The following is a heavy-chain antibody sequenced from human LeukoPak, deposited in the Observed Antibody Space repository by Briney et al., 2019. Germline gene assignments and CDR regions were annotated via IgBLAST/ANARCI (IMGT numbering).Heavy chain of an antibody. D-gene: IGHD1-26*01. Sequence: PSETLSLTCTVSGGSVSSYYWSWIRQPAGEGLEWIGRVYADGRSNYNPSLRSRVAMSVDTSKSQFSLRLSSVTAADTAVYYCARMYSGTYGGIDYWGQGTLVTVSS. CDR3: ARMYSGTYGGIDY. V-gene: IGHV4-4*07. CDR2: VYADGRS. CDR1: GGSVSSYY. J-gene: IGHJ4*02.